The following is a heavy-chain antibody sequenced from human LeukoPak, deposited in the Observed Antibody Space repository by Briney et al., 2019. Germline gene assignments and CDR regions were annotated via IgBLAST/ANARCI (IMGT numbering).Heavy chain of an antibody. Sequence: GASVKVSCKASGYTFTGYYMHWVRQAPGQGLEWMGWINPNSDGTNYAQKFQGRVTMTRDTSISTAYMELSSLRSEDTAVYYCARETSSRYFDFWGQGTLLTVSS. J-gene: IGHJ4*02. CDR3: ARETSSRYFDF. D-gene: IGHD6-6*01. CDR2: INPNSDGT. CDR1: GYTFTGYY. V-gene: IGHV1-2*02.